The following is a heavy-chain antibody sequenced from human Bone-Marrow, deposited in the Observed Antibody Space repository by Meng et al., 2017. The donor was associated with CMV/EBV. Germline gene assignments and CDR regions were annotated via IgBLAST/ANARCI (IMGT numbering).Heavy chain of an antibody. J-gene: IGHJ4*02. Sequence: GESLKISCAASGFTFSSSWMSWVRQAPGKGLEWVANIKQDGSEKYYGDSVKVRLTISRDNAKNSLYLQMNSLRAVDTAVYYCARDIASLFVDYWGQGTLVTVSS. CDR3: ARDIASLFVDY. CDR1: GFTFSSSW. CDR2: IKQDGSEK. D-gene: IGHD2-15*01. V-gene: IGHV3-7*01.